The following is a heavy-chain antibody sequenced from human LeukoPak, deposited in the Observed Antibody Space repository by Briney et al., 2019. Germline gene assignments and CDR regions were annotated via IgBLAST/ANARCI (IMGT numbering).Heavy chain of an antibody. V-gene: IGHV3-23*01. D-gene: IGHD6-19*01. CDR1: GFIFSSYG. Sequence: GGSLRLSCTASGFIFSSYGMNWVRQAPGKGLEWASGITGRGENIYYAGSVKGRFTISRDNSKNTLYLQMNSLRAEDTAIYYCAKDPLINGYTSGWWGDYYPYMDVWGTGTTVTISS. CDR2: ITGRGENI. CDR3: AKDPLINGYTSGWWGDYYPYMDV. J-gene: IGHJ6*03.